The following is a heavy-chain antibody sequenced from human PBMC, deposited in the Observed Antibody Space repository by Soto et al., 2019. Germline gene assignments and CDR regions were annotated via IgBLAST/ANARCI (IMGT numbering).Heavy chain of an antibody. D-gene: IGHD2-15*01. Sequence: QVQLVESGGGVVQSGRSLRLSCAASGFSFVSYGMHWVRQAPGKGLEWVATISYDGSIRYYSDSVKDRFTISRDSSKNTLYLQMNSLRAEDTAVYYCAKPYCSGGDCYVSDYWGQGTLVTVSS. CDR2: ISYDGSIR. J-gene: IGHJ4*02. CDR3: AKPYCSGGDCYVSDY. CDR1: GFSFVSYG. V-gene: IGHV3-30*18.